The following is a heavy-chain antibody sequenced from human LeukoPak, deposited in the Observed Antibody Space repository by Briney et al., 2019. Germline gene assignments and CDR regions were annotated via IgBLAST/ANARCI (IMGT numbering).Heavy chain of an antibody. CDR1: GFTFSSYS. Sequence: GGSLRLSCAASGFTFSSYSMHWVRQAPGKGLEWVSSISRSSGSIYYPDSVKGRFTISRDNAKNSLYLQMNSLRAEDTAVYYCARDYDSSTSCFAYWGQGTLVTVSS. CDR2: ISRSSGSI. D-gene: IGHD2-2*01. CDR3: ARDYDSSTSCFAY. J-gene: IGHJ4*02. V-gene: IGHV3-21*01.